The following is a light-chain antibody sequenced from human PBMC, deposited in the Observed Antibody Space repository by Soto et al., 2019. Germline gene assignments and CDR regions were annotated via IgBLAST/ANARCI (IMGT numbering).Light chain of an antibody. Sequence: EIVLTQSPGTLSLSPGERATLSCRATQSVSSTYLAWYQQKPGEAPRLLIYGASNRATGIPERFSGSGSGTDFTLTISRLEPEDFAVYYCQQYCNPPYTFGQGTKLEIK. J-gene: IGKJ2*01. CDR3: QQYCNPPYT. V-gene: IGKV3-20*01. CDR1: QSVSSTY. CDR2: GAS.